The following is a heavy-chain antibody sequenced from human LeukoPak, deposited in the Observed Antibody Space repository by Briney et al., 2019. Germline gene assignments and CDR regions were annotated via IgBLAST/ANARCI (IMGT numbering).Heavy chain of an antibody. CDR3: ARANGDPPFDY. D-gene: IGHD4-17*01. V-gene: IGHV3-33*08. J-gene: IGHJ4*02. Sequence: PGGSLRLSCAASAFTVSSNYMSWVRQAPGKGLEWVAVIWYDGSNKYYADSVKGRFTISRDNSENTLYLQMNSLRAEDTAVYYCARANGDPPFDYWGQGTLVTVSS. CDR1: AFTVSSNY. CDR2: IWYDGSNK.